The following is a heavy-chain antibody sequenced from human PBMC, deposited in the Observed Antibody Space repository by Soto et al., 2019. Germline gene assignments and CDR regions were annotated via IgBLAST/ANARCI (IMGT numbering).Heavy chain of an antibody. CDR2: ISLYSDGA. CDR1: GYTFSNYG. V-gene: IGHV1-18*01. CDR3: ARVVLGAEAWFGP. J-gene: IGHJ5*02. D-gene: IGHD2-2*01. Sequence: QVQLVQSGGEVTRPGASVKVSCKTSGYTFSNYGITWVRQAPGQPLEWLGWISLYSDGANYAKKFQGRVSMTTDTSTTTAYMELRSLRSDDTAVYYCARVVLGAEAWFGPWGQGTLVTVSS.